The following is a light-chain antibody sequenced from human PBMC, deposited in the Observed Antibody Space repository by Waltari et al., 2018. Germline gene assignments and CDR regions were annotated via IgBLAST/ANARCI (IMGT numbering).Light chain of an antibody. CDR3: ATWDDSLKGFV. CDR1: SPELGRNT. V-gene: IGLV1-44*01. CDR2: NNY. J-gene: IGLJ1*01. Sequence: QSVLTQPPSASGTPGQRDTIPCSRRSPELGRNTVNWYHHPPGTAPRLLLYNNYYRPSGVPDRFSGSKSGTSASLAISGLQSEDEAVFYCATWDDSLKGFVFGSGTKVTVL.